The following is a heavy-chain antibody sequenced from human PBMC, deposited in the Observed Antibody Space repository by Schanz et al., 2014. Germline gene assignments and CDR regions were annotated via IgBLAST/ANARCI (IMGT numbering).Heavy chain of an antibody. V-gene: IGHV1-69*02. CDR1: GGTFSSFG. D-gene: IGHD6-13*01. CDR3: ASSGAGYSSSWDFDY. J-gene: IGHJ4*02. CDR2: IIPSLGLA. Sequence: QLQLVQSGAEVKKPGSSVKVSCKASGGTFSSFGINWVRQAPGQGLEWMGRIIPSLGLAKYEQKFQDKVTITADTSTTTAYMELSGLRSEDTAVYYCASSGAGYSSSWDFDYWGQGTLVTVSS.